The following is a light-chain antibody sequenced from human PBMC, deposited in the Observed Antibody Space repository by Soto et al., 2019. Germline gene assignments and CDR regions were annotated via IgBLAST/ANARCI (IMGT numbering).Light chain of an antibody. CDR3: QLYNHWPPEYT. V-gene: IGKV3-15*01. J-gene: IGKJ2*01. CDR1: QSVSSN. Sequence: EIVMTQSPATLSASPGERATLSCRASQSVSSNFAWYQQRPGQAPRLLIYGASTRAAGIPARFSGSGSGTEFTLTISSLQSEDFAVYYCQLYNHWPPEYTFGQGTKVDIK. CDR2: GAS.